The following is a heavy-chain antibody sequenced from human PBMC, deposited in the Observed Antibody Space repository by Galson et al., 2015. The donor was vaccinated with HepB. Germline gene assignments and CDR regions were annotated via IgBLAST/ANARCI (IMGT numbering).Heavy chain of an antibody. V-gene: IGHV3-15*01. CDR2: IKSSIDGGTT. D-gene: IGHD2-21*01. J-gene: IGHJ3*02. Sequence: LRLSCAVSGFPFKNAWMTWVRQAPGKGLEWIGRIKSSIDGGTTDYAAPVKQRFSISRDDSKNTLYLHLNSLKTEDTGVYYCSTGVVIAANEGFDIWGQGTQVTVSA. CDR3: STGVVIAANEGFDI. CDR1: GFPFKNAW.